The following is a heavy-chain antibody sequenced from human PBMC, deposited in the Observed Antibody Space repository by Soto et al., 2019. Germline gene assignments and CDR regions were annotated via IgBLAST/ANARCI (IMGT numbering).Heavy chain of an antibody. CDR3: ARTVTRYYFDY. D-gene: IGHD4-17*01. CDR1: GGSISSGGYY. Sequence: SETLSLTCTVSGGSISSGGYYWSWIRQHPGKGLEWIGYIYYSGSTYYNPSLKSRVTISVDTSKNQFSLKLSSVTAADTAVYYCARTVTRYYFDYWGQGTLVTVS. CDR2: IYYSGST. V-gene: IGHV4-31*03. J-gene: IGHJ4*02.